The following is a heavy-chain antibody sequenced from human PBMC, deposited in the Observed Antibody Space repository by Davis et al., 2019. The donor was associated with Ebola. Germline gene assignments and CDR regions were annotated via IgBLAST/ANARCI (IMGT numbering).Heavy chain of an antibody. V-gene: IGHV3-7*03. J-gene: IGHJ6*03. CDR3: VKDSSAYYFYMDV. Sequence: PSGSLRLSCAASGFILSGYWLSWVRQAPGKGLEWVANINQDGGEKYCSESVKGRFTISRDNARNSLYLQMNSLRAEDMALYYCVKDSSAYYFYMDVWGKGTTVTVSS. CDR1: GFILSGYW. CDR2: INQDGGEK.